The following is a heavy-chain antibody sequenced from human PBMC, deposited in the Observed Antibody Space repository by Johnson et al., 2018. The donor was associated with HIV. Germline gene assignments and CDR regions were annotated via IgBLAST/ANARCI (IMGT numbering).Heavy chain of an antibody. V-gene: IGHV3-20*04. CDR3: AKVSSWYFLRAFDI. CDR2: ISWNGGST. CDR1: GFTFSDYY. Sequence: VQLVESGGGVVQPGRSLRLSCAVSGFTFSDYYMSWVRQAPGKGLEWVSGISWNGGSTGYADSVKGRFTISRDNAKNSLYLQMNSLRAEDTAVYYCAKVSSWYFLRAFDIWGQGTLVTVSS. J-gene: IGHJ3*02. D-gene: IGHD6-13*01.